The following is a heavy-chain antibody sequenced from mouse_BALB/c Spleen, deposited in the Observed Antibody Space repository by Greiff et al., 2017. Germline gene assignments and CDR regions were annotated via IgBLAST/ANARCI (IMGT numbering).Heavy chain of an antibody. Sequence: DVKLVESGGGLVQPGGSLRLSCATSGFTFSDFYMEWVRQPPGKRLEWIAASRNKANDYTTEYSASVKGRFIVSRDTSQSILYLQMNALRGEDTAIYYCARNYYGSSWYFDVWGAGTTVTVSS. D-gene: IGHD1-1*01. V-gene: IGHV7-1*02. CDR1: GFTFSDFY. CDR2: SRNKANDYTT. J-gene: IGHJ1*01. CDR3: ARNYYGSSWYFDV.